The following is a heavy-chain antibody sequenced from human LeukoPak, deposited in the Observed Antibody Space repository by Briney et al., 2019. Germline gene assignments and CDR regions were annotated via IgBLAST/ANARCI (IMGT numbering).Heavy chain of an antibody. CDR2: IKSDGST. Sequence: GGSLRLSCAASGFTFSMYWMHWVRQAPGKGLVWVSRIKSDGSTNYADSVKGRFTISRDNAKNTVSLQMNSLRPEDTGVYYCARDRDFWSGYSSPSDYWGQGTLVTVSS. V-gene: IGHV3-74*01. CDR1: GFTFSMYW. CDR3: ARDRDFWSGYSSPSDY. D-gene: IGHD3-3*01. J-gene: IGHJ4*02.